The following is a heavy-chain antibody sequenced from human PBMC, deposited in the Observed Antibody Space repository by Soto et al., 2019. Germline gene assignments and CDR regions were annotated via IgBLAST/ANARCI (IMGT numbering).Heavy chain of an antibody. D-gene: IGHD6-19*01. J-gene: IGHJ6*02. CDR2: IYTSGST. CDR3: AREQWLVGYYYGMDV. CDR1: GGSLSSYY. V-gene: IGHV4-4*07. Sequence: SETLSLTCTVSGGSLSSYYWSWIRQPAGKGLEWIGRIYTSGSTNYNPSLKSRVTMSVDTSKNQFSLKLSSVTAADTAVYYCAREQWLVGYYYGMDVWGQGTTVTVSS.